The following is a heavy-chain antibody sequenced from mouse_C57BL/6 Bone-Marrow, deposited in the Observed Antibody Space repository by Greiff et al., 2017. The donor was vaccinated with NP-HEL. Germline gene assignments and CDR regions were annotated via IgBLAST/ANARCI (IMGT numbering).Heavy chain of an antibody. J-gene: IGHJ3*01. CDR3: ARWGAY. V-gene: IGHV1-54*01. CDR2: INPGSGGT. Sequence: QVQLQQSGAELVRPGTSVKVSCKASGYAFTNYLIEWVKQRPGQGLEWIGVINPGSGGTNYNEKFKGKATLTAAKSSSTAYMQLSSLTSEDSAVYFCARWGAYWGQGTLVTVSA. CDR1: GYAFTNYL.